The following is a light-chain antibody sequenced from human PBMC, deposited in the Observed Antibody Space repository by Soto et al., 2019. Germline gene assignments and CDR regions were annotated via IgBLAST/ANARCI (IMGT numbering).Light chain of an antibody. CDR3: PQSDDLPFT. Sequence: DIQMTHSTSSLSASLGDRVTITCQTMQDISNYLSWYQQKPGKAPKLLIYDESNLETGVPSRFGGSGSGTDFTFTISSLHPEDVATYYCPQSDDLPFTFGPGTKVD. CDR2: DES. V-gene: IGKV1-33*01. J-gene: IGKJ3*01. CDR1: QDISNY.